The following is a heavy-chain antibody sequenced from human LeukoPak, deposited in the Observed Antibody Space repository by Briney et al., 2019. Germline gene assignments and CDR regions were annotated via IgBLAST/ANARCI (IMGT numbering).Heavy chain of an antibody. CDR3: ARVVVGVTNRFDP. V-gene: IGHV3-7*05. J-gene: IGHJ5*02. D-gene: IGHD2-15*01. CDR2: INQAGSEK. CDR1: GFIFSSHW. Sequence: GGSLRLSCAASGFIFSSHWMSWVRQAPGKGLEWVADINQAGSEKYYVDSVKGRFTISRDNAKNSLFLQMNSLRAEGTAVYFCARVVVGVTNRFDPWGQGTLVIVSS.